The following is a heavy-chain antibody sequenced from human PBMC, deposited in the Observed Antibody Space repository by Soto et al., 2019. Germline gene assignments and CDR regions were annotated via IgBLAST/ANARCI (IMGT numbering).Heavy chain of an antibody. CDR1: GYTFTSYG. CDR2: ISAYNGNT. D-gene: IGHD4-4*01. V-gene: IGHV1-18*01. CDR3: AALTPVMGYYGMDV. Sequence: ASVKVSCKASGYTFTSYGISWVRQAPGQGLEWMGWISAYNGNTNYAQKLQGRVTMTTDTSTSTAYMELRSLRSDDTAVYYCAALTPVMGYYGMDVWGQGTTVTVSS. J-gene: IGHJ6*02.